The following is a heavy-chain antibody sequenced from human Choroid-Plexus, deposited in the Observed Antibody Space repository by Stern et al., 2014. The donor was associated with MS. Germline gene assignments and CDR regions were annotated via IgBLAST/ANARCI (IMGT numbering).Heavy chain of an antibody. CDR3: AKDRQYLTYYFDH. V-gene: IGHV3-30*18. Sequence: QMQLVQSGGGVVQPGRPLRLSCGASGFTFGSCAMHWVRQAPGKGLEWVAGVSYDGSNKYYADSVKLRFTISRDNSQNTRYMQMSSLRPEDTAVYYCAKDRQYLTYYFDHWGHGSLVTVSS. J-gene: IGHJ4*01. CDR1: GFTFGSCA. D-gene: IGHD2/OR15-2a*01. CDR2: VSYDGSNK.